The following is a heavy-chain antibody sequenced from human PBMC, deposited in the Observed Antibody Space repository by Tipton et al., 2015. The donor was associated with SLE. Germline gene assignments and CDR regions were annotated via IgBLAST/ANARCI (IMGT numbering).Heavy chain of an antibody. CDR1: GYTFTSYD. D-gene: IGHD3-16*01. V-gene: IGHV1-18*01. CDR3: ARDRGSYRNFVDY. CDR2: ISPHTGDT. Sequence: QLVQSGAEVKKPGASVKVSCKASGYTFTSYDINWVRQAPGQGLEWMGWISPHTGDTRYAQKLQGRVTMTTDTPTSTAYMEMRRLRSDDTAVYYCARDRGSYRNFVDYWGQGTLVTVSS. J-gene: IGHJ4*02.